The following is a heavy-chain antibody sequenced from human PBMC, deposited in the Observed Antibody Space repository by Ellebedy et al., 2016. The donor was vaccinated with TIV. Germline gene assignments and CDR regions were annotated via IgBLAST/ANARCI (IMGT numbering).Heavy chain of an antibody. CDR3: ARKSRDGYNYYYYYGMDV. CDR1: GGTFSSYA. D-gene: IGHD5-24*01. V-gene: IGHV1-69*04. Sequence: SVKVSXKASGGTFSSYAISWVRQAPGQGLEWMGRIIPILGIANYAQKFQGRVTITADKSTSTAYMELSSLRSEDTAVYYCARKSRDGYNYYYYYGMDVWGQGTTVTVSS. J-gene: IGHJ6*02. CDR2: IIPILGIA.